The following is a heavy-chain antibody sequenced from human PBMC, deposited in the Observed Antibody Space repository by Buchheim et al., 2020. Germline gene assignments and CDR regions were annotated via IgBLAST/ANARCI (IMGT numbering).Heavy chain of an antibody. V-gene: IGHV3-30*03. CDR2: ISNDGSNK. CDR1: GFPFSDYH. Sequence: QVHLVESGGDLVKPGGSLRLSCVVSGFPFSDYHMSWIRQAPGKGPEWVAVISNDGSNKQYPESVKGRFTMSRDNSKNMMYLQMNSLRVEDTAVYYCVRDSSPSGSYGYHFDSWGQG. CDR3: VRDSSPSGSYGYHFDS. J-gene: IGHJ4*02. D-gene: IGHD1-26*01.